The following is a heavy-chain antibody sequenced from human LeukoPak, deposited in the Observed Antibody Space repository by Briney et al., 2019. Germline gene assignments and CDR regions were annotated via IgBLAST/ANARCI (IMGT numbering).Heavy chain of an antibody. CDR1: GFTFSSYA. J-gene: IGHJ4*01. D-gene: IGHD2-2*01. CDR2: ISGSGGST. CDR3: AKGTSPRPYYFDY. V-gene: IGHV3-23*01. Sequence: GGSLRLSCAASGFTFSSYAMSWVSQPPGKGLEWVSAISGSGGSTYYADSVKGRFTISRDNSKNTLYLQMNSLRAEDTAVYYCAKGTSPRPYYFDYWGQGTLVTVSS.